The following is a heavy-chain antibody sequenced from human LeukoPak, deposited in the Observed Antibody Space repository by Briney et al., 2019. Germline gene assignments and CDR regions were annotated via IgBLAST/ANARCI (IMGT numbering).Heavy chain of an antibody. D-gene: IGHD3-10*01. CDR3: ARGGIIMVRGAFDY. Sequence: PRGSVRVSCKASGGTFSSYAISWVRQAPGQGLEWMGGIIPIFGTANYAQKFQGRVTITTDESTSTAYMELSSLRSEDTAVYYCARGGIIMVRGAFDYWGQGTLVTVSS. CDR1: GGTFSSYA. V-gene: IGHV1-69*05. CDR2: IIPIFGTA. J-gene: IGHJ4*02.